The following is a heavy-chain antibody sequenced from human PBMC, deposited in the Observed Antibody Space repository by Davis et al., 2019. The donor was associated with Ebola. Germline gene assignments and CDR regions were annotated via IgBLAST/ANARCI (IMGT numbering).Heavy chain of an antibody. CDR1: EFSFSIYA. CDR3: AKPIVGTYFDGFDI. V-gene: IGHV3-23*01. CDR2: ISGTGGGT. Sequence: GESLKISCTASEFSFSIYAMSWVRQAPGKGPEWVSAISGTGGGTYYTDSVKGRFTISRDNSKNTLYLQMSSLRAEDTAVYYCAKPIVGTYFDGFDIWGQGTLVTVSS. J-gene: IGHJ3*02. D-gene: IGHD3-3*01.